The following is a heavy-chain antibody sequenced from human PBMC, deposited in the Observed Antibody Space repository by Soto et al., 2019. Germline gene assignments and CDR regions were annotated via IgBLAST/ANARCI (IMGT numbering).Heavy chain of an antibody. D-gene: IGHD3-3*01. Sequence: PSETLSLTCTISGGSIVRDPYCWDWIRQPPGKGLDWIATICFTGNTYFSQSLRSRVTIAVGPSKSQASLKLSSVTAADTAVYYCARRIGNHDFFDSWGQGTLVTVSS. CDR2: ICFTGNT. CDR1: GGSIVRDPYC. V-gene: IGHV4-39*01. J-gene: IGHJ4*02. CDR3: ARRIGNHDFFDS.